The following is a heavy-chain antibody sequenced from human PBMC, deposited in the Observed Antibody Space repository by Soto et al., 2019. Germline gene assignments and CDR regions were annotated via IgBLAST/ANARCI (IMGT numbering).Heavy chain of an antibody. CDR1: GFTFGDYA. J-gene: IGHJ4*02. CDR3: TRGALAVVVVAATLQFDY. D-gene: IGHD2-15*01. Sequence: GGSLRLSCTASGFTFGDYAMSWFRQAPGKGLEWVGFIRSKAYGGTTEYAASVKGRFTISRDDSKSIAYLQMNSLKTEDTAVYYCTRGALAVVVVAATLQFDYWGQGTLVTVSS. CDR2: IRSKAYGGTT. V-gene: IGHV3-49*03.